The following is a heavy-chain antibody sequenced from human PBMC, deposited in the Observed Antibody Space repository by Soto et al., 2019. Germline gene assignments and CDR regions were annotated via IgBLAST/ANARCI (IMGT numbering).Heavy chain of an antibody. CDR2: IIPIFGTA. Sequence: QVQLVQSGAEVKKPGSSVKVSCKASGGTFSSYAISWVRQAPGQGLEWMGGIIPIFGTANYAQKFQGRVTITADKSTITAYMELSSLRSEDTAVYYCARGLAYYDFWSGYYPPGGDACDIWGQGTMVTVSS. D-gene: IGHD3-3*01. CDR1: GGTFSSYA. V-gene: IGHV1-69*06. J-gene: IGHJ3*02. CDR3: ARGLAYYDFWSGYYPPGGDACDI.